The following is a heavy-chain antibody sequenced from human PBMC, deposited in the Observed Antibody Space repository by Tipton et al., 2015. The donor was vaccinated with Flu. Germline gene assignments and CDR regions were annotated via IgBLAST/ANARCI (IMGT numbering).Heavy chain of an antibody. CDR2: IYYSGST. V-gene: IGHV4-59*01. D-gene: IGHD3-22*01. CDR3: AREKSGSGYYDN. CDR1: GGSISSYY. J-gene: IGHJ4*02. Sequence: TLSLTCTVSGGSISSYYWSWIRQPPGKGLEWIGYIYYSGSTNYNPSLKSRVTISVDTSKNQFSLKLSSVTAADTAVYYCAREKSGSGYYDNWGQGTLVTVSS.